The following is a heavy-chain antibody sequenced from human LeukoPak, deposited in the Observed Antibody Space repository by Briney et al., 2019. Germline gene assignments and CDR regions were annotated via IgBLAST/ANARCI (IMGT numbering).Heavy chain of an antibody. Sequence: ASETLSLTCTVSGGSISGFYWSWIRQPPGKGLEWIGFIYYSGSANYNPSLKSRVTMPVDTSKNQFSLKLSSVTAADTAFYYCARDRDSSGWFDYWGQGTLVTVSS. J-gene: IGHJ4*02. V-gene: IGHV4-59*01. D-gene: IGHD6-19*01. CDR1: GGSISGFY. CDR3: ARDRDSSGWFDY. CDR2: IYYSGSA.